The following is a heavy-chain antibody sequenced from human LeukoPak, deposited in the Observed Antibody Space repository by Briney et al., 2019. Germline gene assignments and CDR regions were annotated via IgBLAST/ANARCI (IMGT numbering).Heavy chain of an antibody. CDR1: GYIFTNYD. CDR2: MNPNTGNS. CDR3: ARGSFPQWVVGALDI. J-gene: IGHJ3*02. D-gene: IGHD6-19*01. V-gene: IGHV1-8*01. Sequence: ASVEVSCKASGYIFTNYDINWVRQATGQGLEWMGWMNPNTGNSGYAQKFQGGVTMTRNTSISTAYMELSSLKSEDTVVYYCARGSFPQWVVGALDIWGQGTMVTVSS.